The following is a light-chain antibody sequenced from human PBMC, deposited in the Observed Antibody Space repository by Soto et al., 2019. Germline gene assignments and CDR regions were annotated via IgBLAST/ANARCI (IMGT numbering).Light chain of an antibody. J-gene: IGKJ1*01. CDR3: QHYVSPRT. V-gene: IGKV3-20*01. CDR2: XAS. Sequence: ERVLTKYPGTGSLHRGERAPLSCRASQSVRNNYLAAYQQIPGKAHRLLIEXASNRATCIPDRFSGSGSGTDFNISISMLEPEASAVYYWQHYVSPRTFGQGTKVDIK. CDR1: QSVRNNY.